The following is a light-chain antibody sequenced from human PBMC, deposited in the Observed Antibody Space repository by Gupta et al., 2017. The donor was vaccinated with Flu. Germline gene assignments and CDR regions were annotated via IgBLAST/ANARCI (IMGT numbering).Light chain of an antibody. V-gene: IGLV2-8*01. CDR3: SADACSSTV. CDR2: EVK. CDR1: SSAVGGHNY. J-gene: IGLJ3*02. Sequence: SVTISCTETSSAVGGHNYGTWDQQHPVKAPELMIYEVKKRPAGVPDRFSRYKSVNTAALTVTGLKADDEADYDCSADACSSTVFGGGTKLTVL.